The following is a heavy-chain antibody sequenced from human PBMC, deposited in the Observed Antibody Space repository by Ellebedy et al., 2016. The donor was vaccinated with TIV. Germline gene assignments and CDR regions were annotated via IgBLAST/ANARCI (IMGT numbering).Heavy chain of an antibody. J-gene: IGHJ5*02. D-gene: IGHD5-24*01. Sequence: AASVKVSCKASGYTFVNNDINWVRQAPGQGLEWMGWMNAYSGNTGYAQKFQGRVTMNRDTAISTAYMELSSLTSDDTAVYYCARGAGEMGADWFDPWGQGTLVTVSS. CDR1: GYTFVNND. CDR3: ARGAGEMGADWFDP. V-gene: IGHV1-8*02. CDR2: MNAYSGNT.